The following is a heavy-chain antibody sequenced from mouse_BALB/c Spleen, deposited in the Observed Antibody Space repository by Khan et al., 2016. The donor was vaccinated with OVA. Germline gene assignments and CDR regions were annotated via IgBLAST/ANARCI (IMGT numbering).Heavy chain of an antibody. J-gene: IGHJ4*01. CDR2: IWGGGST. CDR3: AKGVWSYYFALDY. V-gene: IGHV2-6-5*01. Sequence: QVRLQQSGPGLVAPSQSLSITCTVSGFSLTDYGVSWIRQPPGKGLEWLGVIWGGGSTYYNSALKSRLSISKDNSKSQVLLKMSSLQTDDTAMYYCAKGVWSYYFALDYWGQGTSVTVSS. CDR1: GFSLTDYG.